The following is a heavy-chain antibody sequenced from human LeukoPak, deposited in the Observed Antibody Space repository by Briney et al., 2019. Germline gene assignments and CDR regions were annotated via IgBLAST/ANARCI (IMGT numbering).Heavy chain of an antibody. D-gene: IGHD3-22*01. CDR1: GFTFSNYW. J-gene: IGHJ5*02. Sequence: GGSLRLSCAASGFTFSNYWMHWVRQAPGKGLVCVSRINSDGINTSYAGSVKGRFTISRDNAKNTLNLQMNSLRAEDTAVYYCARDLGQYYDTSDNWFDPWGQGTLVTVSS. V-gene: IGHV3-74*01. CDR2: INSDGINT. CDR3: ARDLGQYYDTSDNWFDP.